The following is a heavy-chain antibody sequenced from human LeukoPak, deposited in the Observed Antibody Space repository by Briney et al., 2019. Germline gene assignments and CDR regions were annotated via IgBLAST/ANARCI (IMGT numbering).Heavy chain of an antibody. CDR1: GDSITNTND. J-gene: IGHJ4*02. V-gene: IGHV4-4*02. CDR3: AREGGPYRPLDY. Sequence: NTSETQSLTCGVSGDSITNTNDWTWVRQPPGKGLERIGEVNLQGSTNYNPSLMGRDAISVDTSENHMSLQLTSVTAADTAVYYCAREGGPYRPLDYSGQGTLVTVSS. CDR2: VNLQGST.